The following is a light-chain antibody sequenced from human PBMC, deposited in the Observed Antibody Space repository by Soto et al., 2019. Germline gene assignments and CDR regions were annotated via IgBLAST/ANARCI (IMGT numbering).Light chain of an antibody. V-gene: IGKV2-30*01. CDR3: MQGRHWPYT. CDR1: QSLVYVNGDTY. J-gene: IGKJ2*01. Sequence: DVVMTQSPLSLPVTLGQPASISCSSSQSLVYVNGDTYLDWYQHRPGQSPRRLIYKVSNRDSGVADRFSGSGSGPDFTLKISRVAAEDCGVYYFMQGRHWPYTFGQGTKLEIK. CDR2: KVS.